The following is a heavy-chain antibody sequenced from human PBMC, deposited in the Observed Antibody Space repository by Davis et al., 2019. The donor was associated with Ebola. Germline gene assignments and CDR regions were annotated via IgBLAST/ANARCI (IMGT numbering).Heavy chain of an antibody. J-gene: IGHJ5*02. Sequence: SVKVSCKASGGTFSSYAISWVRQAPGQGLEWMGGIIPIFGTANYAQKFQGRVTITADESTSTAYMELSSLRSEDTAVYYCARGHYYGSGSYRSFSFDPWGQGTLVTVSS. CDR2: IIPIFGTA. V-gene: IGHV1-69*13. CDR3: ARGHYYGSGSYRSFSFDP. D-gene: IGHD3-10*01. CDR1: GGTFSSYA.